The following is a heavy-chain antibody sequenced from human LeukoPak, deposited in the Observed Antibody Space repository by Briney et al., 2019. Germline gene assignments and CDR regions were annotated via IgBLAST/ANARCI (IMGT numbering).Heavy chain of an antibody. CDR2: IYYSGST. CDR3: ARRPSDYDILTGYYRIGAFDI. CDR1: GGSVRSYY. D-gene: IGHD3-9*01. V-gene: IGHV4-59*08. J-gene: IGHJ3*02. Sequence: PSETLSLSCTVSGGSVRSYYWSWIRQPPGKGLEWIGYIYYSGSTNYNPSLKSRVTISVDTSKNQFSLKLSSVTAADTAVYYCARRPSDYDILTGYYRIGAFDIWGQGTMVTVSS.